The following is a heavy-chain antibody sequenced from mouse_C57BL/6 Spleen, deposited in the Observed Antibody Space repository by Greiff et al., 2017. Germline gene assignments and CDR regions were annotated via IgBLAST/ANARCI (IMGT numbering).Heavy chain of an antibody. Sequence: EVKLVESGGGLVKPGGSLKLSCAASGFTFSSYAMSWVRQTPEKRLEWVATISDGGSYTYYPDNVKGRFTISRDNAKNNLYLQMSHLKSEDTAMYYCAREGYYGSSNWYFDVGGTGTTVTVSS. J-gene: IGHJ1*03. V-gene: IGHV5-4*01. D-gene: IGHD1-1*01. CDR3: AREGYYGSSNWYFDV. CDR1: GFTFSSYA. CDR2: ISDGGSYT.